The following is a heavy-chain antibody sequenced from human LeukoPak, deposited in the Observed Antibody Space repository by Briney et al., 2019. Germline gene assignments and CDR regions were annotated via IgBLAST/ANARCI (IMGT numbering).Heavy chain of an antibody. CDR3: ARHRSSTYFYGSGTYYRFDP. V-gene: IGHV3-48*01. CDR1: GFTFSSYS. J-gene: IGHJ5*02. CDR2: ISSSSSTM. Sequence: PGGSLRLSCAASGFTFSSYSMNWVRQAPGKGLEWVSYISSSSSTMYYADSVKGRFTISRDNAKNSLYLQMNSLRAEDTAVYYCARHRSSTYFYGSGTYYRFDPWGQGTLVTVSS. D-gene: IGHD3-10*01.